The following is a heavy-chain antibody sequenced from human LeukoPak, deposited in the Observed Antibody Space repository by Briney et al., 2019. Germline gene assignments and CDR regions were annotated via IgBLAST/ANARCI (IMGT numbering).Heavy chain of an antibody. V-gene: IGHV4-30-4*01. Sequence: PSETLSLTCTVSGGSISSGDYYWSWIRQPPGKGLEWIGYIYYSGSTYYNPSLKSRVTISVDTSKNQFSLKLSSVTAADTAVYYCARGRVATILYYYYYGMDVWGQGTTVTVSS. CDR2: IYYSGST. CDR1: GGSISSGDYY. J-gene: IGHJ6*02. CDR3: ARGRVATILYYYYYGMDV. D-gene: IGHD5-12*01.